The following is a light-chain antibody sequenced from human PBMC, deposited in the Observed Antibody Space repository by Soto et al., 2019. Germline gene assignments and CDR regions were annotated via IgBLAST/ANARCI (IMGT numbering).Light chain of an antibody. CDR3: AAWDDSLNGYV. CDR2: SNN. J-gene: IGLJ1*01. Sequence: QSLLTQPPSASAAPGQRVTISCSGSSSNIGSNTVNWYQQLPGTAPKLLIYSNNQRPSGVPDRFSGSKSGTSASLAISGLQSEEEADYYCAAWDDSLNGYVFGTGTRSPS. CDR1: SSNIGSNT. V-gene: IGLV1-44*01.